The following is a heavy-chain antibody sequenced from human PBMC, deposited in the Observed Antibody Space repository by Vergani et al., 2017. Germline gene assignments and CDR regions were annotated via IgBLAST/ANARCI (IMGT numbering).Heavy chain of an antibody. CDR3: RVAARPGDYYMDV. D-gene: IGHD6-6*01. V-gene: IGHV4-34*03. J-gene: IGHJ6*03. Sequence: QVQLQQWGAGLLQPSETLSLTCAVYGGSLSGYYWSWIRQPPGRGLEWIGEINHSGSTNYNPSLKSRVTISVDTSKNQFSLKLSSVTAADTAVYYCRVAARPGDYYMDVWGKGTTVTVSS. CDR1: GGSLSGYY. CDR2: INHSGST.